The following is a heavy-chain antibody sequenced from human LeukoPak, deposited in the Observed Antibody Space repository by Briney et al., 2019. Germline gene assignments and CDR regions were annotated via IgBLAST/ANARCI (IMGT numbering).Heavy chain of an antibody. CDR2: INHSGST. Sequence: PSETLSLTCAVYGESFSGYYWSWIRQPPGKGLEWIGEINHSGSTNYNPSLKSRVTISVDTSKNQFSLKLSSVTAADTAVYYCARGPDFWSGYPNYYYYYGMDVWGQGTTVTVSS. J-gene: IGHJ6*02. V-gene: IGHV4-34*01. D-gene: IGHD3-3*01. CDR3: ARGPDFWSGYPNYYYYYGMDV. CDR1: GESFSGYY.